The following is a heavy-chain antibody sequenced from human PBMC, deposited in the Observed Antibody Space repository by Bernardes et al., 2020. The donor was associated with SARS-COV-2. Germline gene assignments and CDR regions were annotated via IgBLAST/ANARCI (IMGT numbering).Heavy chain of an antibody. CDR2: NRGSGRETT. V-gene: IGHV3-23*01. CDR1: GTISKNYA. Sequence: GGFLSPSCASAGTISKNYAITLVRPAPGKGHEWVASNRGSGRETTAYADSVKGRFTISRDNSRNALFLQMSSLRAEDTAVYSCAKDRYTPLVRPTWFFGFWGRGTLVTVSS. J-gene: IGHJ2*01. CDR3: AKDRYTPLVRPTWFFGF. D-gene: IGHD1-26*01.